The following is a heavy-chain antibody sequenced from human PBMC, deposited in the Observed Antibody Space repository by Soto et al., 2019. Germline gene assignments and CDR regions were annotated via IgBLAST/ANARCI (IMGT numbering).Heavy chain of an antibody. CDR1: GFTFSGYT. V-gene: IGHV3-30*03. D-gene: IGHD3-10*01. Sequence: QVQLVESGGGVVQPGRSLRISCAASGFTFSGYTMHWVRQAPGKGLEWVAAISFDGSNKYYADSVKDRFIISRDNSKNRVYVQMNSLRTEDTAVYYGGRDRWFGVGYNLGFDYWGQGTLVTVSS. CDR3: GRDRWFGVGYNLGFDY. CDR2: ISFDGSNK. J-gene: IGHJ4*02.